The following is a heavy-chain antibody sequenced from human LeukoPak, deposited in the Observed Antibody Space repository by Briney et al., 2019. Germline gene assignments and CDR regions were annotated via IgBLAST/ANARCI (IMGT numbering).Heavy chain of an antibody. CDR3: ARDHHRRLYDSQARDTFAL. CDR2: ISSSSSPT. V-gene: IGHV3-48*01. Sequence: GGSLRLSCAASGFTFSTYNLNWVRQAPGKGLEWVSFISSSSSPTYYTDSVKGRFTISRDNAKNSLSLQMNSLRAEDTAVYYCARDHHRRLYDSQARDTFALWGQGTMVTVSS. J-gene: IGHJ3*01. CDR1: GFTFSTYN. D-gene: IGHD3-22*01.